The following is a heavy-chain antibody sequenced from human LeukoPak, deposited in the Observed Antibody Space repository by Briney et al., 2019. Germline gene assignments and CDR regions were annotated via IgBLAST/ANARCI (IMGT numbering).Heavy chain of an antibody. CDR2: ISSSGRNT. CDR1: GFTFSDYY. CDR3: ARAIYDGFDI. J-gene: IGHJ3*02. V-gene: IGHV3-11*01. D-gene: IGHD5-24*01. Sequence: PGGSLRLSCAASGFTFSDYYMTWIRQAPGRGLDWVSYISSSGRNTYYADSVKGRFTISRDNAKNSLYLQMNSLRAEDTAVYYCARAIYDGFDIWGQGKMVTVSS.